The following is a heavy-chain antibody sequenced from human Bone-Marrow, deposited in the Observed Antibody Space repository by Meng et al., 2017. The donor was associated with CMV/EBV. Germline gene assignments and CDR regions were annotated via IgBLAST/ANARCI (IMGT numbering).Heavy chain of an antibody. D-gene: IGHD6-19*01. CDR3: AKDTSGWTNHFDY. V-gene: IGHV3-21*01. Sequence: GESLKISCAASGFTFSSYSMNWVRQAPGKGLEWVSSISSSSSYIYYADSVKGRFTISRDNAKNSLYLQMNSLRAEDTAVYYCAKDTSGWTNHFDYWGQGTLVTVSS. J-gene: IGHJ4*02. CDR1: GFTFSSYS. CDR2: ISSSSSYI.